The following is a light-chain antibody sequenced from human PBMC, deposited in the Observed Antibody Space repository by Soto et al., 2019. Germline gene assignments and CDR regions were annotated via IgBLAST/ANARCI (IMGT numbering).Light chain of an antibody. Sequence: QSALTQPASVSGSPGQSITISCTGTTSDVGGYNYVSWYQQHPGKAPKLMIYDVSNWPSGIPSRFSGSKSGNTASLTISGLQAEDEADYYCSSYSGSSFVLFGGGTKVTFL. V-gene: IGLV2-14*01. J-gene: IGLJ2*01. CDR2: DVS. CDR3: SSYSGSSFVL. CDR1: TSDVGGYNY.